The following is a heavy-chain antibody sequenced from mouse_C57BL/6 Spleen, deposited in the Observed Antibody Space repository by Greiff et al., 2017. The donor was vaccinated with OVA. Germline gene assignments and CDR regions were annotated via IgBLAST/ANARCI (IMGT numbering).Heavy chain of an antibody. CDR1: GYSITSGYY. Sequence: EVQLVESGPGLVKPSQSLSLTCSVTGYSITSGYYWNWIRQFPGNKLEWMGYISYDGSNNYNPSLKNRISITRDTSKNQFFLKLNSVTTEDTATYYCAREDDGPSYAMDYWGQGTSVTVSS. D-gene: IGHD2-3*01. V-gene: IGHV3-6*01. CDR2: ISYDGSN. CDR3: AREDDGPSYAMDY. J-gene: IGHJ4*01.